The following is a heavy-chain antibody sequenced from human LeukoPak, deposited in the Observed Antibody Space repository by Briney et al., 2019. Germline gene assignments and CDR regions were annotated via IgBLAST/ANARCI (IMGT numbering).Heavy chain of an antibody. Sequence: SGPTLVNPTQTLTLTSPFSGFSLSTSGMRVSWIPQPPGQALDSLARIDWDDDKFYSTSLKTRLTISKDTSKNQVVLTMTNMDPVDTATYYCARIRDGYNYLDYWGQGTLVTVSS. CDR1: GFSLSTSGMR. J-gene: IGHJ4*02. CDR3: ARIRDGYNYLDY. CDR2: IDWDDDK. D-gene: IGHD5-24*01. V-gene: IGHV2-70*04.